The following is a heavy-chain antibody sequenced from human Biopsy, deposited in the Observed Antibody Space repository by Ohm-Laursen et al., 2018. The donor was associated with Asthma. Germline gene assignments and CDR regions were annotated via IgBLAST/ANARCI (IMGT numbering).Heavy chain of an antibody. J-gene: IGHJ6*02. CDR1: GYTFNSAG. CDR2: ISVYNGNT. CDR3: TRAVDYSHYYGIDV. V-gene: IGHV1-18*01. D-gene: IGHD3-10*01. Sequence: PSVKVSCKASGYTFNSAGITWVRQAPGQGLEWMGWISVYNGNTKVAQKLQDRVTMITDTSTSTAYMELRSLRSDDTAVYFCTRAVDYSHYYGIDVWGQGTTVTVS.